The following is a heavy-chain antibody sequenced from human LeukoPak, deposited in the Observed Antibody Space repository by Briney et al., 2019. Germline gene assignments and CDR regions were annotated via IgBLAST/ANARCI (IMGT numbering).Heavy chain of an antibody. Sequence: PGRSLRLSCAAPGFTFSSYAMHWVRQAPGKGLEWVAVISYDGSNKYYADSVKGRFTISRDNSKNTLYLQMNSLRAEDTAVYYCARDFGLGYCSSTSCSGGDYWGQGTLVTVSS. CDR2: ISYDGSNK. CDR1: GFTFSSYA. V-gene: IGHV3-30-3*01. J-gene: IGHJ4*02. D-gene: IGHD2-2*01. CDR3: ARDFGLGYCSSTSCSGGDY.